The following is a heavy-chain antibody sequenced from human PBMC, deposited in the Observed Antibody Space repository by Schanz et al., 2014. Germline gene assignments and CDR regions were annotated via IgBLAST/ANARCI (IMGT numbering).Heavy chain of an antibody. CDR2: INPSVRGT. CDR3: AGAFDSSGYYFDY. CDR1: GYTFTNFY. Sequence: QVQLVQSGAEVKKPGASVKVSCKTSGYTFTNFYLHWVRQAPGQGLEWMGMINPSVRGTHFAREFQGRVTVTSDTSTSTVYMELSGLRSEDTAVYYCAGAFDSSGYYFDYWGQGTLVTVSS. V-gene: IGHV1-46*03. J-gene: IGHJ4*02. D-gene: IGHD3-22*01.